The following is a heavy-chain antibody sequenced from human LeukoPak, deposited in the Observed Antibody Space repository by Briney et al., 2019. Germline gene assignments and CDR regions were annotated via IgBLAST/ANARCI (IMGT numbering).Heavy chain of an antibody. V-gene: IGHV3-30*04. Sequence: GGSLRLSCAASGFTFSSYAMHWVRQAPGKGLEWVAVISYDGSNKYYADSVEGRFTISRDNSKNTLYLQMNSLRAEDTAVYYCARYCSSTSCPNYYYYGMDVWGQGTTVTVSS. CDR2: ISYDGSNK. CDR3: ARYCSSTSCPNYYYYGMDV. CDR1: GFTFSSYA. D-gene: IGHD2-2*01. J-gene: IGHJ6*02.